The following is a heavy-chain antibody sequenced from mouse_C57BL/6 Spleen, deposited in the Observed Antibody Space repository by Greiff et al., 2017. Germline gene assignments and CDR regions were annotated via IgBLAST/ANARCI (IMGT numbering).Heavy chain of an antibody. J-gene: IGHJ2*01. CDR3: ARGGDYYGSSPFDY. Sequence: EVQLQQSGPELVKPGASVKISCKASGYSFTGYYMNWVKQSPEKSLEWIGEINPSTGGTTYNQKFKAKATLTVDKSSSTAYMQLKSLTSEDSAVYYCARGGDYYGSSPFDYWGQGTTLTVSS. D-gene: IGHD1-1*01. CDR1: GYSFTGYY. V-gene: IGHV1-42*01. CDR2: INPSTGGT.